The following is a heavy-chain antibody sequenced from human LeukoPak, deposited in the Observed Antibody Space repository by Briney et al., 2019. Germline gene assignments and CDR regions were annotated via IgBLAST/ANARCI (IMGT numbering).Heavy chain of an antibody. Sequence: GGSLRLSCAASGFTFSSYSMNWVRQAPGKGLEWVSSISSSSRYIYYADSVKGRFTISRDNAKSSLYLQMNSLRAEDTAVYYCARESDCSGGSCYANAFDIWGQGTMVTVSS. D-gene: IGHD2-15*01. J-gene: IGHJ3*02. CDR2: ISSSSRYI. V-gene: IGHV3-21*01. CDR3: ARESDCSGGSCYANAFDI. CDR1: GFTFSSYS.